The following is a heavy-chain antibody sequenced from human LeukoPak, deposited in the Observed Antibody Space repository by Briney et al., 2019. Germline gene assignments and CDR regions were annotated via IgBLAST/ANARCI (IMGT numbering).Heavy chain of an antibody. CDR1: VGSMSSYY. CDR3: ASSIAAAEYFQH. CDR2: IYYSGST. V-gene: IGHV4-59*01. J-gene: IGHJ1*01. D-gene: IGHD6-6*01. Sequence: SETLSLTCTVSVGSMSSYYWRWIRQPLRKGREWIGYIYYSGSTNYNPSLKSRVTISVDTSKNQFSLKLSSVTAADTAVYYCASSIAAAEYFQHWGQGTLVTVSS.